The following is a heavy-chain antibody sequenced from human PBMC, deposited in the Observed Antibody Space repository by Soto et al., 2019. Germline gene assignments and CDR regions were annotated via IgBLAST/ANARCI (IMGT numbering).Heavy chain of an antibody. CDR1: GGSISSSNW. Sequence: SETLSLTCAVSGGSISSSNWWSWVRQPPGKGLEWIGEIYHSGSTNYNPSLKSRVTISVDKSKNQFSLKLSSVTAADTAVYYCARDLREGSTIFGVVIMPNWFDPWGQGTLVTVSS. D-gene: IGHD3-3*01. CDR3: ARDLREGSTIFGVVIMPNWFDP. V-gene: IGHV4-4*02. J-gene: IGHJ5*02. CDR2: IYHSGST.